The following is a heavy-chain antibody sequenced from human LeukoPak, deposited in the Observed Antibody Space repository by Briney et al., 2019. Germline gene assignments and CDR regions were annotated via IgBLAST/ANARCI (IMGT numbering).Heavy chain of an antibody. D-gene: IGHD5-18*01. V-gene: IGHV3-74*01. Sequence: GGSLRLSCAASGFTFSSYWMHWVRHTPGKGLVWVSRIKGDGSSTSYADSVKGRFTISRDNAKNTLYLQMNSLRAEDTAVYYCAGDGYSFGHDFDYWGQGTLVTVSS. CDR1: GFTFSSYW. J-gene: IGHJ4*02. CDR3: AGDGYSFGHDFDY. CDR2: IKGDGSST.